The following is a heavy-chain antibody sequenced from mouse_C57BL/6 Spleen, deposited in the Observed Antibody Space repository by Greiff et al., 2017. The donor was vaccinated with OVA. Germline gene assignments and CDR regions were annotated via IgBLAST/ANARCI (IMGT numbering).Heavy chain of an antibody. Sequence: VQLKESGPELVKPGASVKISCKASGYSFTDYNMNWVKQSHGKSLEWVGVINPNYGTTSYNQKFKGKATLTVDQSSSTAYMQLYSLSSEDSAVYSCASTRGNYCDDWGKGTTLTVSS. CDR1: GYSFTDYN. CDR2: INPNYGTT. V-gene: IGHV1-39*01. CDR3: ASTRGNYCDD. J-gene: IGHJ2*01.